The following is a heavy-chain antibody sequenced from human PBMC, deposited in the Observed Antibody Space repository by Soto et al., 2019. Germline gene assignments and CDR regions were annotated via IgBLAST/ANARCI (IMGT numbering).Heavy chain of an antibody. Sequence: ASVKGSCKASGYTFTGYYMHWVRQAPGQGLEWMGWINPNSGGTNYAQKFQGWVTMTRDTSISTAYMELSRLRSDDTAVYYCARDRRGDYGDYEDFDDWGQGTLVTVSS. D-gene: IGHD4-17*01. V-gene: IGHV1-2*04. J-gene: IGHJ4*02. CDR1: GYTFTGYY. CDR3: ARDRRGDYGDYEDFDD. CDR2: INPNSGGT.